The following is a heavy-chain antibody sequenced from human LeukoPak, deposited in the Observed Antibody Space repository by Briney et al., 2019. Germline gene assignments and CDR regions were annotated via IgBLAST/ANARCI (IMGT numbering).Heavy chain of an antibody. Sequence: GESLKISCKGSGYSFTSYWIGWVRQMPGKGLEWMGIIYPGDSDTRYSPSFQGQVTISADKSISTAYLQWSSLKALDTAMYYCARHGPDYGDYLCYDYWGQGTLVTVSS. CDR2: IYPGDSDT. D-gene: IGHD4-17*01. CDR1: GYSFTSYW. V-gene: IGHV5-51*01. CDR3: ARHGPDYGDYLCYDY. J-gene: IGHJ4*02.